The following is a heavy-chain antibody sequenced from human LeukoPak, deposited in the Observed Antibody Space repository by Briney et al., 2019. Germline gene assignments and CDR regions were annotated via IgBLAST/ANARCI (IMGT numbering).Heavy chain of an antibody. CDR3: ARGVGDSSGYYHPGDYYYGMDV. CDR2: IYYSGST. J-gene: IGHJ6*02. V-gene: IGHV4-59*01. D-gene: IGHD3-22*01. Sequence: KPSGTLSLTCAVSGGSISSYYWSWIRQPPGKGLEWIGYIYYSGSTNYNPSLKSRVTISVDTSKNQFSLKLSSVTAADTAVYYCARGVGDSSGYYHPGDYYYGMDVWGQGTTVTVSS. CDR1: GGSISSYY.